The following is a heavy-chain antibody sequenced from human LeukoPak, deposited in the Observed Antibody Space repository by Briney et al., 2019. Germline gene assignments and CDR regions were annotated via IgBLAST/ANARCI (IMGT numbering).Heavy chain of an antibody. CDR3: ARCEGAYGGNAGTSFDF. Sequence: SQSLSLACALDGGSFSGYYWSWIRQPPGKGLEWIGEINHSGSTNYNPSLKSRVTISVDTSKNQFSLKVSSVTAADTAVYYCARCEGAYGGNAGTSFDFWGQGTLVTVSS. V-gene: IGHV4-34*01. CDR2: INHSGST. J-gene: IGHJ4*02. CDR1: GGSFSGYY. D-gene: IGHD4-23*01.